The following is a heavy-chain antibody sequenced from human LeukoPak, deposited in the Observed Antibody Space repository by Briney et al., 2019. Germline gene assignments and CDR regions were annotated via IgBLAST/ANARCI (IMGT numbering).Heavy chain of an antibody. CDR2: ISSSSYI. J-gene: IGHJ4*02. V-gene: IGHV3-21*01. D-gene: IGHD3-22*01. CDR3: ARARDSSGYYYPASGHFYY. Sequence: GGSLRLSCAASGFTFSSYSMNWVRQAPGKGLEWVSSISSSSYIYYADSVKGRFTISRDNAKNSLYLQMNSLRAEDTAVYYCARARDSSGYYYPASGHFYYWGQGTLVTVSS. CDR1: GFTFSSYS.